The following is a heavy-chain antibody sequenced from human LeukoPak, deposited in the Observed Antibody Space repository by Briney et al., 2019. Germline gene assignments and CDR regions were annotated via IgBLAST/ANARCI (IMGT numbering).Heavy chain of an antibody. CDR2: FKPNSGGT. CDR3: ARGLYNSVTIFGVEPGSAFDI. CDR1: GYTFTGYY. Sequence: GASVKVSCKASGYTFTGYYMHWVSQAPGHGLEWWGWFKPNSGGTDYAQKFQGRVTMTRGTSISTAYMELSRLRSDDTAVYYCARGLYNSVTIFGVEPGSAFDIWGQGTMVTVSS. V-gene: IGHV1-2*02. J-gene: IGHJ3*02. D-gene: IGHD3-3*01.